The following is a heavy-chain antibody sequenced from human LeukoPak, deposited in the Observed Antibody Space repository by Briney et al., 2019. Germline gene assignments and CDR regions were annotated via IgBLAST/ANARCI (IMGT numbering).Heavy chain of an antibody. CDR2: LSGSRSTI. V-gene: IGHV3-21*01. CDR3: ARDRRPSSGTFGY. D-gene: IGHD1-26*01. Sequence: GGSLRLSCAASGFMFSSYSMNWVRQAPGKGLEWVSSLSGSRSTIYYADSVKGRFTISRDNAKNSLYLQMNSLRVEDTAVYYCARDRRPSSGTFGYSGQGILGTLSS. J-gene: IGHJ4*02. CDR1: GFMFSSYS.